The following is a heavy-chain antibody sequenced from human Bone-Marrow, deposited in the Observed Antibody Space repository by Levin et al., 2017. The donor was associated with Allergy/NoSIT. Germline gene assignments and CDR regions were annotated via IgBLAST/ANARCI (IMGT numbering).Heavy chain of an antibody. CDR3: ARGFDS. V-gene: IGHV1-18*01. CDR1: GYTFTDHG. CDR2: INVNNGHT. J-gene: IGHJ4*02. Sequence: PPASVKVSCKASGYTFTDHGISWVRQAPGQGLEWMGWINVNNGHTNYIQKFQGRVTMTTDTSTSTAYMELRSLRSDDTAIYYCARGFDSWGQGTLVTVSS.